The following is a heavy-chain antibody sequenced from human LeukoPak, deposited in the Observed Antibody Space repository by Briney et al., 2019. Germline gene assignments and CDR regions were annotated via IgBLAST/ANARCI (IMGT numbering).Heavy chain of an antibody. Sequence: SETLSLTCTVSGYSISSGYYWGWIRQPPGQGLEWIGSIYHSGSTYYNPSLKSRVTISVDTSKNQFSLKLSSVTAADTAVYYCAREVRDYYDSSGYNWFDPWGQGTLVTVSS. D-gene: IGHD3-22*01. CDR2: IYHSGST. J-gene: IGHJ5*02. CDR1: GYSISSGYY. V-gene: IGHV4-38-2*02. CDR3: AREVRDYYDSSGYNWFDP.